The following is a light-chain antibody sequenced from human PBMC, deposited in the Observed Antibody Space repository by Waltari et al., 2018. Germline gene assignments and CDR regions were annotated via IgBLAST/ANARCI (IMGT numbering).Light chain of an antibody. CDR2: GAS. J-gene: IGKJ4*01. V-gene: IGKV3-15*01. Sequence: EIVMTQSPATLSVSPGERATLSCRASQSVSSKLAWYQQRPGQAPRLLIYGASTRATGIPARFTGSGSGTEFTLTISSLQPEDIATYYCQQHADYPLTFGGGTRVEIK. CDR3: QQHADYPLT. CDR1: QSVSSK.